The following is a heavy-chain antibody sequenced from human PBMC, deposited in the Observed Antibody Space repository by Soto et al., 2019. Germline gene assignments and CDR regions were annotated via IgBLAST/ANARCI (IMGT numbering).Heavy chain of an antibody. Sequence: QVQLQESGPGLVKPSGTLSLTCAVSGGSINNSHCGSWVRQPPGKGLEWIGEIYHDESTNYNPSLKSRAIISIDKSKNRFSLKVTSVTAADTAVYYCARNREDGSGYSVRFDYWGLGTLVTVSS. CDR3: ARNREDGSGYSVRFDY. V-gene: IGHV4-4*02. J-gene: IGHJ4*02. CDR1: GGSINNSHC. CDR2: IYHDEST. D-gene: IGHD3-22*01.